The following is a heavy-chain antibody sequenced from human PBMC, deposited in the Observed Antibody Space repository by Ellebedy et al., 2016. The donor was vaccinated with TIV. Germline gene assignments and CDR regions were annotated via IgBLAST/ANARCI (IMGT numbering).Heavy chain of an antibody. Sequence: PGGSLRLSCAAPGFIISGDWMSWVRQAPGKGLEWVAHINPDGSAEYYVDSVKARFTISRDNATRALFLQLYSLIVDDTAVYYCVTWGQSYGRWGQGSLVTISS. V-gene: IGHV3-7*03. CDR2: INPDGSAE. D-gene: IGHD3-16*01. CDR1: GFIISGDW. J-gene: IGHJ4*02. CDR3: VTWGQSYGR.